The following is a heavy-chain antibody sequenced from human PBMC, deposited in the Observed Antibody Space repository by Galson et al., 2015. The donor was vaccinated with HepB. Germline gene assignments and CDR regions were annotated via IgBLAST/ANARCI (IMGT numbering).Heavy chain of an antibody. CDR1: GYTFTSYY. CDR2: INPSGGST. J-gene: IGHJ4*02. CDR3: ARGGYDFWSGYYENFDY. V-gene: IGHV1-46*01. D-gene: IGHD3-3*01. Sequence: SVKVSCKASGYTFTSYYMHWGRQAPGQGLEWMGIINPSGGSTSYAQKFQGRVTMTRDTSTSTVYMELSSLRSEDTAVYYCARGGYDFWSGYYENFDYWGQGTLVTVSS.